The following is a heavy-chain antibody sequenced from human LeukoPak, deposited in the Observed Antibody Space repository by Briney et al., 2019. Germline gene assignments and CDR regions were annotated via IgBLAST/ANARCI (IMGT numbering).Heavy chain of an antibody. V-gene: IGHV4-59*08. CDR3: ARVKNWGPFYFDY. D-gene: IGHD7-27*01. Sequence: SETLSLTCTVSGGSISSYYWSWIRQPPGKGLEWIGYIYYSGSTNYNPSLKSRVTISVDTSKNQFSLKLSSVTAADTAVYYCARVKNWGPFYFDYWGQGTLVTVSS. J-gene: IGHJ4*02. CDR1: GGSISSYY. CDR2: IYYSGST.